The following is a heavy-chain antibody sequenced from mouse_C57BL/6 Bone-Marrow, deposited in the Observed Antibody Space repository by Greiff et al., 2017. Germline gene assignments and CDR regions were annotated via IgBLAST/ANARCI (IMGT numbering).Heavy chain of an antibody. J-gene: IGHJ2*01. Sequence: QVQLKESGAELARPGASVKMSCKASGYTFTSYTMHWVKQRPGQGLEWIGYINPSSGYTKYNQKFKDKATLTADKSSSTAYMQLSSLTSEDSAVYYCARRITTVVADYWGQGTTLTVSS. D-gene: IGHD1-1*01. V-gene: IGHV1-4*01. CDR3: ARRITTVVADY. CDR1: GYTFTSYT. CDR2: INPSSGYT.